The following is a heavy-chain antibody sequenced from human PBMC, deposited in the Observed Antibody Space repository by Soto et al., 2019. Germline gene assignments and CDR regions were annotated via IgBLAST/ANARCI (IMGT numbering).Heavy chain of an antibody. CDR1: GGTFGNSA. J-gene: IGHJ5*02. V-gene: IGHV1-69*12. CDR3: ARDGDPQSAFWSGPLGGGRFDP. CDR2: IVPMFGTA. D-gene: IGHD3-3*01. Sequence: QVQLVQSGAEVKKPGSSVNVSCKTSGGTFGNSAVTWVRQAPGQGLEWLGGIVPMFGTANYAQKFQGRVTITADESTITAYMELYSLKTDDTAVYYCARDGDPQSAFWSGPLGGGRFDPWGQGTLVTVSS.